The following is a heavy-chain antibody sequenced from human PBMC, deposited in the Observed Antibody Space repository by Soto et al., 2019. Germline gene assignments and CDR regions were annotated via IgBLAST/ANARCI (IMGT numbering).Heavy chain of an antibody. V-gene: IGHV3-33*01. CDR1: GFTFSSYG. J-gene: IGHJ6*02. Sequence: LRLSCAASGFTFSSYGMHWVRQAPGKGLEWVAVIWYDGSNKYYADSVEGRFTISRDNSKNTLYLQMNSLRAEDTAVYYCARDQKNYDFWSGYYDNYYGMDVWGQGTTVTVSS. D-gene: IGHD3-3*01. CDR2: IWYDGSNK. CDR3: ARDQKNYDFWSGYYDNYYGMDV.